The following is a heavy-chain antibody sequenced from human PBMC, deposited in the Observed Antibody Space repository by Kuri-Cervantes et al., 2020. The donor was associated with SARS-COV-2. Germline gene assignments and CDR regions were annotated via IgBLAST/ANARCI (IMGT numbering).Heavy chain of an antibody. D-gene: IGHD6-19*01. V-gene: IGHV5-51*01. CDR1: GYSFTSYW. J-gene: IGHJ6*03. Sequence: GESLKISCKGSGYSFTSYWIGWVRQMPGKGLEWMGIIYPGDSDTRYSPSFQGQVTISADKSISTAYLQWSSLKASDTAMYYCARQSSSGFSHPNYYMDVWGKGTTVTVSS. CDR2: IYPGDSDT. CDR3: ARQSSSGFSHPNYYMDV.